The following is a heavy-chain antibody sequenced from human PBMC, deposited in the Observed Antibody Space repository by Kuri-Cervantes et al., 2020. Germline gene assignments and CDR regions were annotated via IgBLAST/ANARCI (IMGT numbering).Heavy chain of an antibody. CDR3: AIGDRGTY. CDR1: GFTFSSYS. CDR2: ISDSSRTI. V-gene: IGHV3-48*01. J-gene: IGHJ4*02. D-gene: IGHD4-17*01. Sequence: GESLKISCAASGFTFSSYSMNWVRQAPGKGLEWVSHISDSSRTIFYADSVKGRFTISRDDAKNSLYLQMNSLRAEDTAVYYCAIGDRGTYWGQGTLVTVSS.